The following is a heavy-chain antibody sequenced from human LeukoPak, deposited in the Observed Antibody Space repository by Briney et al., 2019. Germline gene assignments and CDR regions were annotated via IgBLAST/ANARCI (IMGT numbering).Heavy chain of an antibody. J-gene: IGHJ4*02. CDR1: GGSFSGYY. CDR3: ASPVNDY. CDR2: INHSGRT. V-gene: IGHV4-34*01. Sequence: SGTLSLTCAVYGGSFSGYYWTWIRQPPGKGLEWIGEINHSGRTNYNPSLKSRVTISLDTSKNQFSLKLSSVTAADTAVYYCASPVNDYWGQGTLVTVSS.